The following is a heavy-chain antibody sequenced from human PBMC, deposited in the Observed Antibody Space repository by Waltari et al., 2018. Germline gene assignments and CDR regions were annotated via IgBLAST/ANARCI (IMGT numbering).Heavy chain of an antibody. CDR3: ARETRIVGATEGDY. Sequence: QLQLQESGPGLVKPSETLSLTCTVSGGSISSSSYYWGWIRQPPGKGLEWIGSIYYSGSTYYNPSLKSRVTISVDTSKNQFSLKLSSVTAADTAVYYCARETRIVGATEGDYWGQGTLVTVSS. D-gene: IGHD1-26*01. V-gene: IGHV4-39*07. CDR1: GGSISSSSYY. J-gene: IGHJ4*02. CDR2: IYYSGST.